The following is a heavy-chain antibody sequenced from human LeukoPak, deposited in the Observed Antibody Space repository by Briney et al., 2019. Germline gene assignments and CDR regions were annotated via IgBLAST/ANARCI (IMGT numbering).Heavy chain of an antibody. J-gene: IGHJ4*02. V-gene: IGHV4-59*12. D-gene: IGHD3-22*01. Sequence: PSETLSLTCTVSGGSISSYYWSWIRQPPGKGLEWIGYIYYSGSTNYNPSLKSRVTISVDTSKNQFSLKLSSVTAADTAVYYCARDKIPTLYDSSGYYFDYWGQGTLVTVSS. CDR3: ARDKIPTLYDSSGYYFDY. CDR2: IYYSGST. CDR1: GGSISSYY.